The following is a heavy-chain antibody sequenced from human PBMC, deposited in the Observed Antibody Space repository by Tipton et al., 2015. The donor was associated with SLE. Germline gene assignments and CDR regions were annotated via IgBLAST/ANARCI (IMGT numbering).Heavy chain of an antibody. V-gene: IGHV4-59*08. D-gene: IGHD6-13*01. CDR3: ARQGQQLVRPYYYGMDV. CDR2: IYYSGST. J-gene: IGHJ6*02. Sequence: TLSLTCTVSGGSISSYYWSWIRQPPGKGLEWIGYIYYSGSTNYSPSLKSRVTISVDTSKNQFSLKLSSVTAADTAAYYCARQGQQLVRPYYYGMDVWGQGP. CDR1: GGSISSYY.